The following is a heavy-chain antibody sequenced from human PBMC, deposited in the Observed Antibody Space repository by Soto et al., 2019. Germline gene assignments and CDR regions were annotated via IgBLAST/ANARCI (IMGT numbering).Heavy chain of an antibody. CDR1: GGSIRGHYW. V-gene: IGHV4-4*02. D-gene: IGHD1-1*01. Sequence: QVQLQESGPGLVKPSGTLSLTCAVSGGSIRGHYWWSWVRQTPGKGLEWIGETYHGGATYYNPSLQSRVTISTGGSKTQLSLKLNFVTAADTAVYYCARQTISYTLDVWGQGTTVTISS. CDR2: TYHGGAT. CDR3: ARQTISYTLDV. J-gene: IGHJ6*02.